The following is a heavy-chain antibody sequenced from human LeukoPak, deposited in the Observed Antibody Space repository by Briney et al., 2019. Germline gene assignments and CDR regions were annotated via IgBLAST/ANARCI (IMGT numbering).Heavy chain of an antibody. CDR2: IYYSGST. D-gene: IGHD2-15*01. V-gene: IGHV4-39*01. Sequence: SETLSLTCTVSGGSISSSSYYWGWIRQPPGKGLEWIGSIYYSGSTYYNPSLKSRVTISVDTSKNQFSLKLSSVTAADTAVYYCARQLLYCSGGSCYNSFDYWGQGTLVTVSS. J-gene: IGHJ4*02. CDR3: ARQLLYCSGGSCYNSFDY. CDR1: GGSISSSSYY.